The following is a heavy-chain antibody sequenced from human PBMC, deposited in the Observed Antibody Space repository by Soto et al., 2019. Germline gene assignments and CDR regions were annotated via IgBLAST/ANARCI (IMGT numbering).Heavy chain of an antibody. J-gene: IGHJ4*02. CDR3: ARGYYEADY. D-gene: IGHD3-22*01. Sequence: PGGSLRLSCEASAFIFSDYWMSWVRQAPGKGLEWVANIKQDGNEKYYVDSVKGRFTISRDNAKNSLYLQMNSLRADDTAVYYCARGYYEADYWGQGT. V-gene: IGHV3-7*01. CDR2: IKQDGNEK. CDR1: AFIFSDYW.